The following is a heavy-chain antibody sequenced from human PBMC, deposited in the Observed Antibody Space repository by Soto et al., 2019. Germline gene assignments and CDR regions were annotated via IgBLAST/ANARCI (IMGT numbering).Heavy chain of an antibody. CDR1: GFTFSSYW. V-gene: IGHV3-74*01. CDR2: INEHGGTT. J-gene: IGHJ4*02. Sequence: EVQLLESGGDLVQPGGSLRLSCVVSGFTFSSYWMHWVRQAPGKGLEWVSRINEHGGTTNYADPVKGRFTISRDNAKNTLYLQMDSLKDEDTAVYYCTGGGHFRFPYWGQGTLVSVSS. CDR3: TGGGHFRFPY.